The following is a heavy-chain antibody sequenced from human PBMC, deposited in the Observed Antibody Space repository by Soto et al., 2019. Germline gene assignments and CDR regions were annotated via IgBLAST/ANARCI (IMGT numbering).Heavy chain of an antibody. V-gene: IGHV3-21*01. CDR1: GFTFSSYS. CDR2: ISSSSSYI. CDR3: ARAQWDYDSSRSYSEDAFEI. Sequence: GGSLRLSCAASGFTFSSYSMNWGRQAPGKGLEWVSSISSSSSYIYYADSVKGRFTISRDNDKNSLYLQMKSLRAADTAVYYSARAQWDYDSSRSYSEDAFEIWGQGTMVTVSS. D-gene: IGHD3-22*01. J-gene: IGHJ3*02.